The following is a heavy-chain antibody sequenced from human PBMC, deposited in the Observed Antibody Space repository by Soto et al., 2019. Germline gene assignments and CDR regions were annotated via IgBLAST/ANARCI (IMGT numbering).Heavy chain of an antibody. CDR3: AAGGGLPRYY. J-gene: IGHJ4*02. CDR1: GGSISSGGYS. Sequence: QLQLQESGSGLVKPSQTLSLTCAVSGGSISSGGYSWSWIRQPPGKGLEWIGYIYHSGSTYYNPSLRIRVTIQRDRSKNQFSRKLSSVTAADTAVYYCAAGGGLPRYYWGQGPLVTVSS. D-gene: IGHD5-12*01. CDR2: IYHSGST. V-gene: IGHV4-30-2*01.